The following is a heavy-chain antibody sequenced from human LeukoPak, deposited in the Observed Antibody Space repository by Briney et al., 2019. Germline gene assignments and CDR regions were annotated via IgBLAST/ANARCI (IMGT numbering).Heavy chain of an antibody. CDR2: NNPNSGGT. D-gene: IGHD3-22*01. CDR1: GYTLSDYY. CDR3: ARAGIWDYDDSSGYHNAAFDI. Sequence: ASVKVSCKASGYTLSDYYMHWVRQAPGQGLEWMGWNNPNSGGTSYAQKFQGRVTVTRDTSISTAYMELSTLRSDDTAVYYCARAGIWDYDDSSGYHNAAFDIWGLGTMVTVSS. V-gene: IGHV1-2*02. J-gene: IGHJ3*02.